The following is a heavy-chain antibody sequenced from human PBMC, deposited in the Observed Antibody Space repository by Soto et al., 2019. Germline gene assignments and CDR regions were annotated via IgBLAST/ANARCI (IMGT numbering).Heavy chain of an antibody. CDR3: ATCPHPQNTADPYAVDI. V-gene: IGHV1-69*18. J-gene: IGHJ6*02. Sequence: QVQLVQSGTEVKKPGASVKVSCKASGGTFSRSGFHWVRQAPGQGLEWMGMIVPSVDTTNYAKKFQARVTISADQFTSTVYMELISLRSEDTAGYYCATCPHPQNTADPYAVDIWGQGTRVIVSS. CDR1: GGTFSRSG. D-gene: IGHD2-21*02. CDR2: IVPSVDTT.